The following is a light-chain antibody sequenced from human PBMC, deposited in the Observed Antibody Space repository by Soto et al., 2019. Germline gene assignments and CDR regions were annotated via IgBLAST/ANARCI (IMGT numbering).Light chain of an antibody. CDR3: QQYNTWPIT. J-gene: IGKJ5*01. V-gene: IGKV3-15*01. CDR1: QGVSDK. CDR2: RAS. Sequence: IVMTQSPATLSVFPGEKITLSFRASQGVSDKLAWYQQKPGQGPRLLVYRASTRTLGIPARFSGSESGTEFTLTISSLQSEDFAIYYCQQYNTWPITFGQGTRLEIK.